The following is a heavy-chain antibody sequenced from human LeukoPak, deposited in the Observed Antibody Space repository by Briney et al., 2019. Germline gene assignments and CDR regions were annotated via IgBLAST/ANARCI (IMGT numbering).Heavy chain of an antibody. J-gene: IGHJ4*02. V-gene: IGHV3-7*01. D-gene: IGHD6-13*01. CDR3: AREAPWYGQHYYFDY. CDR2: IKPDGSEI. CDR1: GFTFSAYW. Sequence: GGSLRLSCAASGFTFSAYWMSWVRQAPGEGLGWVANIKPDGSEISYVDSVKGRFTISRDNAKNLLYLQMDSLRAEDTAVYYCAREAPWYGQHYYFDYWGQGTLVSVSS.